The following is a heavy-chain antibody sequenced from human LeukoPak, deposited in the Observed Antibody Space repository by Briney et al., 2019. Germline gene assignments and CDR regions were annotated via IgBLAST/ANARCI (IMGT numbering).Heavy chain of an antibody. Sequence: PGGSLTLSCAASGFTFNSYGMHWVRQAPGKGLEWVAFIRYDGSNKYYADSVKGRFTISRDNSKNTMYLQMKSLRAEDTAVYYCVTLVVVPHLNWGQGTLVTVSS. CDR1: GFTFNSYG. J-gene: IGHJ4*02. V-gene: IGHV3-30*02. CDR2: IRYDGSNK. CDR3: VTLVVVPHLN. D-gene: IGHD2-15*01.